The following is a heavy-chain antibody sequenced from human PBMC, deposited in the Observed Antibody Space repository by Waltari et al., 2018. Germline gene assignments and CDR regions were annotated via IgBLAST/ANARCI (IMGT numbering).Heavy chain of an antibody. CDR3: ARDLLAVAGTSGY. J-gene: IGHJ4*02. D-gene: IGHD6-19*01. Sequence: HVQLLQSVAEVQKPGASVKVSCKASGYPFTGYSLHLVRQAPGQGLEWMGRINPNSGGTNYAQKFQGRVTMTRDTSISTAYMELSRLRSDDTAVYYCARDLLAVAGTSGYWGQGTLVTVSS. CDR1: GYPFTGYS. CDR2: INPNSGGT. V-gene: IGHV1-2*06.